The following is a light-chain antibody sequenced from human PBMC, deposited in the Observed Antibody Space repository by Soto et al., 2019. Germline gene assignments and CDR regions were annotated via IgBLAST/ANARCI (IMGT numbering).Light chain of an antibody. Sequence: DIVLTQSPDSLAVSLGERATLSCRASQSVSNNYLAWYQQKPGQAPRLLIYGASSRATGIPDRFSGSGSGTDFTLTISSLEPEDFATYYCQESYSTLWGTCGQGTKVDIK. CDR3: QESYSTLWGT. V-gene: IGKV3-20*01. CDR1: QSVSNNY. CDR2: GAS. J-gene: IGKJ1*01.